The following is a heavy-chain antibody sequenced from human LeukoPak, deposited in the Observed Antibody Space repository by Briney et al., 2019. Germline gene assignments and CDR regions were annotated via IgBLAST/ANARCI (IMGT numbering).Heavy chain of an antibody. D-gene: IGHD2-15*01. CDR2: IYYSGST. J-gene: IGHJ5*02. Sequence: SETLSLTCTVSGGSISSYYWSWIRQPPGKGLEWIGYIYYSGSTNYNPSLKSRVTISVDTSKNQFSLKLSSVTAADTAVYYCARAGRYCSGGSCYPNWFDPWAREPWSPSPQ. V-gene: IGHV4-59*01. CDR1: GGSISSYY. CDR3: ARAGRYCSGGSCYPNWFDP.